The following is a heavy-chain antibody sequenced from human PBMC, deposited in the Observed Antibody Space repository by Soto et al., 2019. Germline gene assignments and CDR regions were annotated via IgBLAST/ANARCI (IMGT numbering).Heavy chain of an antibody. D-gene: IGHD4-17*01. Sequence: QVQLVESGGGVVQPGRSLRLSCAASGFTFSSYGMHWVRQAPVKGLEWVAVISFDGSNKFYADSVKGRFTISRDNSKNTLYMYMNSLRAADAAVYYCAKLSPTRTTVAIPYYYAMDVWGQGTTVTVSS. CDR2: ISFDGSNK. CDR3: AKLSPTRTTVAIPYYYAMDV. J-gene: IGHJ6*02. V-gene: IGHV3-30*18. CDR1: GFTFSSYG.